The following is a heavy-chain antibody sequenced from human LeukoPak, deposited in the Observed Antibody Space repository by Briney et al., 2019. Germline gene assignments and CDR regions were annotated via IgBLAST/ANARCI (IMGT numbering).Heavy chain of an antibody. V-gene: IGHV3-30*18. J-gene: IGHJ4*02. CDR1: GFTFSDYG. CDR3: AKAPGYCTTTSCSIDY. CDR2: ISYDGSNK. D-gene: IGHD2-2*01. Sequence: GRFLRLSCAASGFTFSDYGMHWVRQAPGKGLEWVAVISYDGSNKYYADSVKGRFTISRDNSKNTLYLQTNSLRAEDTALYYCAKAPGYCTTTSCSIDYWGQGTLVTVSS.